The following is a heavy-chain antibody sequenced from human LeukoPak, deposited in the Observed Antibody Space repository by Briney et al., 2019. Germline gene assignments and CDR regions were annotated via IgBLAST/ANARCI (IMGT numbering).Heavy chain of an antibody. CDR1: GGSFSGYY. J-gene: IGHJ4*02. CDR3: ARGGCSGGSCYSV. V-gene: IGHV4-34*01. CDR2: INHSGSN. D-gene: IGHD2-15*01. Sequence: SETLSLTCAVYGGSFSGYYWSWLRQPPGKGLEWIGEINHSGSNNYNPSLKSRVTISVDTSKNQFSLKLSSVTAADTAVYYCARGGCSGGSCYSVWGQGTLVTVSS.